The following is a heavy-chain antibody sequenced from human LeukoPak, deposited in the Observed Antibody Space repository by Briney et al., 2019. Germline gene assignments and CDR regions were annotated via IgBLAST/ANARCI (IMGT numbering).Heavy chain of an antibody. CDR1: GFAFSGYA. D-gene: IGHD2-8*01. V-gene: IGHV3-64*01. J-gene: IGHJ4*02. CDR2: ITNNGVNT. CDR3: AREMAV. Sequence: GGSLRLSCAASGFAFSGYAMHWVRQAPGKGLAYVSAITNNGVNTYYTNSVKGRFTISRDNSKNTLYLQINSLRAEDTAVYYCAREMAVWGQGALVTVSS.